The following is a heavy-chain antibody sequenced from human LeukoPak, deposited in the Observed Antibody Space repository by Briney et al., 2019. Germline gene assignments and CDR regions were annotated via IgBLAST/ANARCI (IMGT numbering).Heavy chain of an antibody. D-gene: IGHD2-8*01. V-gene: IGHV4-31*03. CDR3: ASTYDYYYYMGV. Sequence: SETLSLTCNVSGGSINSAGYYWSWIRQHSGKGLEWIGYIYYTGSTYYNPSLKSRLTMSLDKSTNQVSLKLNSVTAADTAVYYCASTYDYYYYMGVWGKGTTVTVSS. CDR2: IYYTGST. CDR1: GGSINSAGYY. J-gene: IGHJ6*03.